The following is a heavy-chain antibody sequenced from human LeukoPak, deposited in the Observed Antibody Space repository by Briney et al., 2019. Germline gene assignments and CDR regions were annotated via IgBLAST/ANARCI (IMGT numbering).Heavy chain of an antibody. CDR2: ISSSSSTI. CDR1: GFTFSSYS. Sequence: GGSLRLSCAASGFTFSSYSMNWVRQAPGKGLGWVSYISSSSSTIYYADSVKGRFTISRDNAKNSLYLQMNSLRAEDTAVYYCARDSCGGDCYGNWGQGTLVTVSS. J-gene: IGHJ4*02. D-gene: IGHD2-21*02. CDR3: ARDSCGGDCYGN. V-gene: IGHV3-48*04.